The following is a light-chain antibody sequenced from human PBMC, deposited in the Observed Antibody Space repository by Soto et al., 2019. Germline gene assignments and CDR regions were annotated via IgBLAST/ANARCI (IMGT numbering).Light chain of an antibody. CDR2: AAS. J-gene: IGKJ1*01. V-gene: IGKV1-27*01. Sequence: DIQMTQSPSSLTASVGDRVTITCRASQGISNYLVWYQQKPGKVPKLLIYAASTLQSGVPSRFSGSGSGTDFTLTISSLQPEDAATYYCQKYNGAQWAFGQGTKVEIK. CDR1: QGISNY. CDR3: QKYNGAQWA.